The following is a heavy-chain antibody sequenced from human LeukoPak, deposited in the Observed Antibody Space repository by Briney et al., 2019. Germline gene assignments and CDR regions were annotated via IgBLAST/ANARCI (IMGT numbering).Heavy chain of an antibody. V-gene: IGHV3-30*03. CDR3: ARDDVSGLAVAATVDY. Sequence: PGGSLRLSCAASGFTFSSYRMRRVGQAPGKGLEWVAVISYDGSNKYYADSVKGRFTISRDNSKNTLYLQMNSLRAEDTAVYYCARDDVSGLAVAATVDYWGQGTLVTVSS. CDR1: GFTFSSYR. CDR2: ISYDGSNK. J-gene: IGHJ4*02. D-gene: IGHD6-19*01.